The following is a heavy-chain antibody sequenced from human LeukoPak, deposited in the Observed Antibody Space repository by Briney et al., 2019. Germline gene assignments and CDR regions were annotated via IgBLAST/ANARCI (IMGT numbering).Heavy chain of an antibody. J-gene: IGHJ6*03. CDR3: TRDGDTGMVGGYYYYMDV. Sequence: GRSLRLSCAASGFTVSSNYMSWVRQAPGKGLEWVSSITSSSSYTYYADSLKGRFSISRDNAKNTLYLQMNTLRAEDTAVYYCTRDGDTGMVGGYYYYMDVWGKGTTVTVSS. V-gene: IGHV3-21*01. CDR1: GFTVSSNY. CDR2: ITSSSSYT. D-gene: IGHD5-18*01.